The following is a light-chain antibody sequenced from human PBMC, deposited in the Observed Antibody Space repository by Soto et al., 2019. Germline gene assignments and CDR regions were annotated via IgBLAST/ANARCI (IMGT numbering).Light chain of an antibody. CDR2: DAS. Sequence: DIQMTQSPSSLSASVGDRVTITCQASQNIGDYLNWYQQKPGEAPKLLIYDASILKIGISSRFSGSRYGTEFTFSINSLQPQDTGTFYCQQYGDLPRTFGRGTKLEI. V-gene: IGKV1-33*01. J-gene: IGKJ2*01. CDR3: QQYGDLPRT. CDR1: QNIGDY.